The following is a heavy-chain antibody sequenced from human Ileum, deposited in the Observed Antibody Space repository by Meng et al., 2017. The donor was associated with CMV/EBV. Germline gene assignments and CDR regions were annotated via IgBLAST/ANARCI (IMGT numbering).Heavy chain of an antibody. Sequence: SLKIPCEASGFRFDDFGMHWVRHAPGKGLEWVSGITWNSDTIEYADSVEGRFTVSRDNGNKLLYLHMTSLRPEDTALYSFAKDTRLCTGGTCYYILDHWGQGTLVTVSS. D-gene: IGHD2-8*02. CDR3: AKDTRLCTGGTCYYILDH. J-gene: IGHJ1*01. CDR2: ITWNSDTI. V-gene: IGHV3-9*01. CDR1: GFRFDDFG.